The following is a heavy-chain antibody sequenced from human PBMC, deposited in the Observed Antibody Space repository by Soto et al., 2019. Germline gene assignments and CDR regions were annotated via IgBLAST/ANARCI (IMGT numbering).Heavy chain of an antibody. CDR3: VRGGITMIVVSY. J-gene: IGHJ4*02. CDR1: GFTFSSYS. V-gene: IGHV3-21*04. D-gene: IGHD3-22*01. CDR2: ISSSSSYI. Sequence: VQLVESGGGLVKPGGSLRLSCAASGFTFSSYSMNWVRQAPGKGLEWVSSISSSSSYIYYADSVKGRLTISRDNAKNSQYLQIHGLRAEERPGHYCVRGGITMIVVSYWGQGTLVTVCS.